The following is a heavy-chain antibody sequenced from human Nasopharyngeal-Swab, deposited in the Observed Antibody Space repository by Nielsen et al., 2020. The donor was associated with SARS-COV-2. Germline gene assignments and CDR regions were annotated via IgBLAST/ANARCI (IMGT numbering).Heavy chain of an antibody. CDR2: ISFSSSYI. J-gene: IGHJ6*02. Sequence: GESLKISCAASGFIFTSYNMNWVRQAPAKGLEWVSSISFSSSYIYYADSVKGRFTLSRDNAKKSLYLQMNSLRAEDSAVYYCASSKISPSSYYDSSGYYGSYGMDVWGQGTTVTVSS. CDR1: GFIFTSYN. CDR3: ASSKISPSSYYDSSGYYGSYGMDV. D-gene: IGHD3-22*01. V-gene: IGHV3-21*01.